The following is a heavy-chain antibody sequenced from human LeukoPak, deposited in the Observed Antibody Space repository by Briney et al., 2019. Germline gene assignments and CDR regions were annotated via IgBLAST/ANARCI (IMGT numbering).Heavy chain of an antibody. CDR1: GYTFTGYY. J-gene: IGHJ2*01. D-gene: IGHD3-22*01. CDR2: INPNSGGT. CDR3: AREPGGTYYDSSGHPVYWFFDL. V-gene: IGHV1-2*02. Sequence: GASVKVSCKASGYTFTGYYMHWVRQAPGQGLEWMGWINPNSGGTNYAQKFQGRVTMTRDTSISTAYMELSRLRSDDTAVYYCAREPGGTYYDSSGHPVYWFFDLWGRGTLATVSS.